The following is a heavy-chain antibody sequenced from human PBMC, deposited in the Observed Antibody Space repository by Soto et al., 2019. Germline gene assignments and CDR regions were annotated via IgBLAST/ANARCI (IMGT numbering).Heavy chain of an antibody. CDR2: IYYSGST. CDR3: ARDYYDSSGYHYNWFDP. Sequence: SETLSLTCTVSGGCISSGGYYWSWIRQHPGKGLEWIGYIYYSGSTYYNPSLKSRVTISVDTSKNQFSLKLSSVTAADTAVYYCARDYYDSSGYHYNWFDPWGQGTLVTVSS. V-gene: IGHV4-31*03. J-gene: IGHJ5*02. CDR1: GGCISSGGYY. D-gene: IGHD3-22*01.